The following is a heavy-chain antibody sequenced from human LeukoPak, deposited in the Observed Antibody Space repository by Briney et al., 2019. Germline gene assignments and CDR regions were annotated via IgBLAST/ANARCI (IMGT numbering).Heavy chain of an antibody. CDR3: ARARLAVAGTDYYGMDV. J-gene: IGHJ6*02. Sequence: PGGSLRLSCAASGFTFSSYAMSWVRQAPGKGLEWVSAISGSGGSTYYADSVKGRFTISRDNSKNTLYLQMNSLRAEDTAVYHCARARLAVAGTDYYGMDVWGQGTTVTVSS. V-gene: IGHV3-23*01. D-gene: IGHD6-19*01. CDR2: ISGSGGST. CDR1: GFTFSSYA.